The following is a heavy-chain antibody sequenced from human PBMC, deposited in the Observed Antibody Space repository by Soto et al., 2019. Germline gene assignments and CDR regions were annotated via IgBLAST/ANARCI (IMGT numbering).Heavy chain of an antibody. CDR1: GGSISSGGYS. D-gene: IGHD6-6*01. CDR3: ARERDSSSGNWFDP. V-gene: IGHV4-30-2*01. Sequence: QLQLQESGSGLVKPSQTLSLTCAVSGGSISSGGYSWSWIRQPPGKGLEWIGYIYHSGSTYYNPSLKSRVTISVDRSKNQFPLKLSSVTAADTAVYYCARERDSSSGNWFDPWGQGTLVTVSS. CDR2: IYHSGST. J-gene: IGHJ5*02.